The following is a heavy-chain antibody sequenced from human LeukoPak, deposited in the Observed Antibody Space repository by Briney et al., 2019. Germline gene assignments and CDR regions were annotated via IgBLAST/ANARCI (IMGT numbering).Heavy chain of an antibody. J-gene: IGHJ4*02. V-gene: IGHV3-7*03. CDR2: IKQDGSEK. Sequence: GGSLRLSCAASGFTFSSYWMSWVRQAPGKGLEWVANIKQDGSEKYYVDSVKGRFTISRDNAKNSLYLQMNSLRAEDTAVYYCAKGSYLRTYSGFDYWGQGTLVTVSS. D-gene: IGHD5-12*01. CDR3: AKGSYLRTYSGFDY. CDR1: GFTFSSYW.